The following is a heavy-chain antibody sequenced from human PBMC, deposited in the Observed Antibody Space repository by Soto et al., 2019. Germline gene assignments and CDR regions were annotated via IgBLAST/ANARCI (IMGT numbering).Heavy chain of an antibody. Sequence: QLQLQESGSGLVKPSQTLSLTCTVSGGSVSSSNYSWSWIRQPPGKGLEWIGYIYHSGSTYYNPSLKSRVTISIDRSKNQFSLKLSAVTAADTAVYYCARGQRREDWFDPWGQGTLVTVSS. CDR3: ARGQRREDWFDP. D-gene: IGHD1-26*01. CDR2: IYHSGST. J-gene: IGHJ5*02. CDR1: GGSVSSSNYS. V-gene: IGHV4-30-2*01.